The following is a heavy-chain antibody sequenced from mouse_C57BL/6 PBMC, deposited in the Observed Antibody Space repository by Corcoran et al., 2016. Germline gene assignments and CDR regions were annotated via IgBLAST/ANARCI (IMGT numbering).Heavy chain of an antibody. V-gene: IGHV3-6*01. CDR3: ARGKEAWSGDFFAY. J-gene: IGHJ3*01. CDR1: GYSITSGYY. CDR2: ISYDGSN. Sequence: DVQLQESGPGLVKPSQSLSLTCSVTGYSITSGYYWNWIRQFPGNKLEWMGYISYDGSNNYNPSLKNRISITRDTSKNQFFLKLNSVTTEDTATYYCARGKEAWSGDFFAYWGQGTLVTVSA.